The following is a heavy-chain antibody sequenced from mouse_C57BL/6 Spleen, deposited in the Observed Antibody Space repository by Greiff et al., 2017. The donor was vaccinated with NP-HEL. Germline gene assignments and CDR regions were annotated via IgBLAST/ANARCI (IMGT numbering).Heavy chain of an antibody. J-gene: IGHJ4*01. CDR2: IRNKANGYTT. V-gene: IGHV7-3*01. Sequence: EVQGVESGGGLVQPGGSLSLSCAASGFTFTDYYMSWVRQPPGKALEWLGFIRNKANGYTTEYSASVKGRFTISRDNSQSILYLQMTALRAEDSANYYCARYLYYGPYYYAMDYWGQGTSVTVSS. CDR1: GFTFTDYY. CDR3: ARYLYYGPYYYAMDY. D-gene: IGHD2-1*01.